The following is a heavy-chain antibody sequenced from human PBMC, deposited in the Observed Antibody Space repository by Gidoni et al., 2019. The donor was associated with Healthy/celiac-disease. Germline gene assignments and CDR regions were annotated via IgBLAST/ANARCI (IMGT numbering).Heavy chain of an antibody. J-gene: IGHJ6*02. CDR1: GYTFTSYG. Sequence: QSGAEVKKPGASVKVSCKASGYTFTSYGISWVRQAPGQGLEWMGWISAYNGNTNYAQKLQGRVTMTTDTSTSTAYMELRSLRSDDTAVYYWARDKGQQMVKYYYCYYGMDVWGQGTTVTVSS. D-gene: IGHD6-13*01. V-gene: IGHV1-18*01. CDR3: ARDKGQQMVKYYYCYYGMDV. CDR2: ISAYNGNT.